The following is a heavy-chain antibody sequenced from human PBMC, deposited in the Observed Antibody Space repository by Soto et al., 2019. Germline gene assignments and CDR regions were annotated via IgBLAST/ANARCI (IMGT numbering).Heavy chain of an antibody. CDR2: ISFNGNSL. D-gene: IGHD2-21*02. CDR1: EFSFSSYA. J-gene: IGHJ4*02. CDR3: ARAPILVSVTLHENYFDS. V-gene: IGHV3-30-3*01. Sequence: GGSLRLSCTASEFSFSSYAMHWIRQSPGKGLEWVAVISFNGNSLHYADSVKDRFTISRDNSKSTLYLQMNNMRTEDTAVYYCARAPILVSVTLHENYFDSWGQGTLVTVSS.